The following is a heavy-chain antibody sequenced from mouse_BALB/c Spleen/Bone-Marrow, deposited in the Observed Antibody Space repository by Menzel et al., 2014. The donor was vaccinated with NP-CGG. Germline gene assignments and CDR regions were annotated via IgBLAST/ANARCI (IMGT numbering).Heavy chain of an antibody. V-gene: IGHV1-67*01. CDR2: ISTYSGNT. Sequence: QVQLQQSGPGLVRPGISVKISCKGSGYTFTGYAMHWVKQSHAKSLEWIGVISTYSGNTNYNQKFKGKATMTVDKSTSTAYLELARLTSEDSAIYYCARRGYGSSPFDYWGQGTTLTVSS. CDR3: ARRGYGSSPFDY. CDR1: GYTFTGYA. J-gene: IGHJ2*01. D-gene: IGHD1-1*01.